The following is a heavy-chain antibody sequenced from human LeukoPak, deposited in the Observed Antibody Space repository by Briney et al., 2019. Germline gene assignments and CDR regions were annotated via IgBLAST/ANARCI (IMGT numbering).Heavy chain of an antibody. J-gene: IGHJ4*02. Sequence: ASVKVSCKASVYTFTSYDINWVRQATGQGLEWMGWMNPNSGNTGYAQKFQGRVTITRHTSISTAYMELSSLRYEDTAVYYCARARRNYDFWSGILGYWGQGTLVTVSS. CDR3: ARARRNYDFWSGILGY. V-gene: IGHV1-8*03. CDR2: MNPNSGNT. D-gene: IGHD3-3*01. CDR1: VYTFTSYD.